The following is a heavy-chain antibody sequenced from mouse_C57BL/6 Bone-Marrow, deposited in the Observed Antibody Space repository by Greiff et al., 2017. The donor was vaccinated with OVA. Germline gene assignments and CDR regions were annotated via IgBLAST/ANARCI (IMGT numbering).Heavy chain of an antibody. J-gene: IGHJ2*01. CDR1: GSTFTSYT. Sequence: VQVVESGAELARPGASVKMSCTASGSTFTSYTIHWVKQRPGQGLEWIGYIDPTTDYTNYNQTFKGKSTLTADKSSSTAYMQLSSLTSEDSAVYYCTRGYYFGYWGQGTTLTVSS. CDR2: IDPTTDYT. V-gene: IGHV1-4*01. CDR3: TRGYYFGY.